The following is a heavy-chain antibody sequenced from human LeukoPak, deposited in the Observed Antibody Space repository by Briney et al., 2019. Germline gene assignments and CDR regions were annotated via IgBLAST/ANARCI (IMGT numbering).Heavy chain of an antibody. CDR1: GGSISSYY. V-gene: IGHV4-4*07. Sequence: SETLSLTCTVSGGSISSYYWSWIRQPAGKGLEWIGRIYTSGSTNYNPSLKSRVTISVDKSKNQFSLKLSSVTAADTAVYYCAREEVQDCSGGSCYWFDPWGQGTLVTVSS. J-gene: IGHJ5*02. D-gene: IGHD2-15*01. CDR2: IYTSGST. CDR3: AREEVQDCSGGSCYWFDP.